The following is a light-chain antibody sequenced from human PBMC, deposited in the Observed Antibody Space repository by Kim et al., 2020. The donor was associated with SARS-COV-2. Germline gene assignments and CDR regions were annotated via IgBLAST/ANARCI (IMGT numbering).Light chain of an antibody. CDR1: QTISTL. CDR3: QHYNSYPYT. J-gene: IGKJ2*01. V-gene: IGKV1-5*01. CDR2: QAS. Sequence: SASLGDRVTITCRASQTISTLLAWYQQKPGKAPKLLIYQASILESGVPSRFSGSGSGTEFSLTISSLQPDDFATYYCQHYNSYPYTFGQGTKLEI.